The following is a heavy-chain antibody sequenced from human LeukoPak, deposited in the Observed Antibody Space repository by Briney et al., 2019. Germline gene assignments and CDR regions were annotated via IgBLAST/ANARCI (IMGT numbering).Heavy chain of an antibody. Sequence: ASVKVSCKASGYTFTGYYMHWVRQAPGQGLERMGWINPNSGGTNYAQKFQGRVTMTRDTSISTAYMELSRLRSDDTAVYYCARDLGSSDGDYGYYYYYGMDVWGQGTTVTVSS. CDR1: GYTFTGYY. V-gene: IGHV1-2*02. CDR3: ARDLGSSDGDYGYYYYYGMDV. CDR2: INPNSGGT. J-gene: IGHJ6*02. D-gene: IGHD4-17*01.